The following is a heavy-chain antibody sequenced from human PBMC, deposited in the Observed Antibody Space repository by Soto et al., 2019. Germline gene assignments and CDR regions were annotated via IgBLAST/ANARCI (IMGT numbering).Heavy chain of an antibody. CDR2: ISAYNGNT. CDR3: ARDNGYSYGTGRVDY. J-gene: IGHJ4*02. D-gene: IGHD5-18*01. V-gene: IGHV1-18*01. CDR1: GYTFTSNG. Sequence: QVQVVQSGAEVKKPGASVKVSCKASGYTFTSNGISWVRQAPGQGLEWMGWISAYNGNTNYAQKLQGRVTMTTDTSTSTGYMELRSLRSDDTAVYYCARDNGYSYGTGRVDYWGQGTLVTVSS.